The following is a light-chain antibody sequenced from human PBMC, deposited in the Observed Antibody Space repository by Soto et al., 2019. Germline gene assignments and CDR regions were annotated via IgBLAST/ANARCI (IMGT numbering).Light chain of an antibody. CDR1: YIGSKN. V-gene: IGLV3-9*01. Sequence: SYELTQPPSVSVALGQTARITCGGGYIGSKNVHWYQQKPGQAPVLVIYKNNNRPSGIPERFSGSNSGSTATLTISRAQAGDEADYYCQVWVSSIYVFGTGTQLTVL. J-gene: IGLJ1*01. CDR3: QVWVSSIYV. CDR2: KNN.